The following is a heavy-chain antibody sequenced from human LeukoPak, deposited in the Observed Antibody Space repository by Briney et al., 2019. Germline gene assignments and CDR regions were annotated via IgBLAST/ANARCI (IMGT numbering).Heavy chain of an antibody. CDR2: ISNNGET. J-gene: IGHJ1*01. V-gene: IGHV4-59*01. CDR3: ARSSSGIYPFFQH. D-gene: IGHD6-19*01. CDR1: GGSIGSYF. Sequence: SETLSLTCSVSGGSIGSYFWNWIRQPPGKGLEWIGCISNNGETKYNPSLKSRVTMSVDTSKSQFSLRLNSVNAEDTAMYYCARSSSGIYPFFQHWGQGT.